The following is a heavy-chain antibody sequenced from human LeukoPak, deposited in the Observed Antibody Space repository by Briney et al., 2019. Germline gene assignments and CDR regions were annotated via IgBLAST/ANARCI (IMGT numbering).Heavy chain of an antibody. J-gene: IGHJ4*02. CDR3: AKDRDYYDSSGYPSV. V-gene: IGHV3-53*01. D-gene: IGHD3-22*01. Sequence: GGSLRLSCAASGFTVSSTYMSWVRQAPGKGLEWVSVIYSGGGTFYADSVKGRFTISRDNSKNTLYLQMNSLRAEDTAVYYCAKDRDYYDSSGYPSVWGQGTLVTVSS. CDR2: IYSGGGT. CDR1: GFTVSSTY.